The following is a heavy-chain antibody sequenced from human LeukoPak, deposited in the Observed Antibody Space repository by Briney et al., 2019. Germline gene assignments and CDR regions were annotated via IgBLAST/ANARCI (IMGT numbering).Heavy chain of an antibody. CDR3: ARGGGLDV. J-gene: IGHJ6*02. V-gene: IGHV3-7*03. D-gene: IGHD3-16*01. CDR1: VFTLSSYW. CDR2: INHNGNVN. Sequence: GGSLRLSCAASVFTLSSYWMIWARQARWKGLEWVASINHNGNVNYYVDSVKGRFTISRDNAKNSLYLQMSNLRAEDTAVYFCARGGGLDVWGQGATVTVSS.